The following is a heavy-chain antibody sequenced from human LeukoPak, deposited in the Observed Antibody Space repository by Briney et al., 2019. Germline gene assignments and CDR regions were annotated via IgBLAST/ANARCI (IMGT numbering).Heavy chain of an antibody. CDR3: AKGAVTATRKFDY. CDR2: ISGTGAVT. Sequence: GGSLRLSCAASGSTFSSNAMSWVRQAPGKGLEWVSIISGTGAVTFYADSLKGRFTISRDNSKNTLYLQMNSLRDEDTAVYYCAKGAVTATRKFDYWGQGTLVTVSS. CDR1: GSTFSSNA. D-gene: IGHD2-21*02. V-gene: IGHV3-23*01. J-gene: IGHJ4*02.